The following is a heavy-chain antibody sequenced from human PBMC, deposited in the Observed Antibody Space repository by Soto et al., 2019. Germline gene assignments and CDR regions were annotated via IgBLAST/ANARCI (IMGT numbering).Heavy chain of an antibody. CDR2: INPGGGSA. D-gene: IGHD6-19*01. CDR1: GSAITRYY. Sequence: QVDLVQSGAEVKKPGASVTISCKASGSAITRYYIHWVRQAPGRGLEWMGIINPGGGSASYAQKFQDRGSIDKDTSTGTVYMDLRSLRTEDTDVYYCARDTSGWSLNGLDVWGQGTTVNVSS. V-gene: IGHV1-46*01. CDR3: ARDTSGWSLNGLDV. J-gene: IGHJ6*02.